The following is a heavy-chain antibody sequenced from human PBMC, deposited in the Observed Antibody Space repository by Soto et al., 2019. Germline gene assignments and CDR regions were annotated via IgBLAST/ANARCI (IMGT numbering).Heavy chain of an antibody. CDR3: ARDIQGIAAAGTAYYYYGMDV. Sequence: SETLSLTCTVSGGSISSGGYYWSWIRQHPGKGLEWIGYIYYSGSTYYDPSLKSRVTISVDTSKNQFSLKLSSVTAADTAVYYCARDIQGIAAAGTAYYYYGMDVWGQGATVTVSS. D-gene: IGHD6-13*01. J-gene: IGHJ6*02. CDR2: IYYSGST. CDR1: GGSISSGGYY. V-gene: IGHV4-31*03.